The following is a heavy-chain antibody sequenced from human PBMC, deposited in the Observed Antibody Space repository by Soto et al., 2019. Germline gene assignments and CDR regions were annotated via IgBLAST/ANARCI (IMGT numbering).Heavy chain of an antibody. V-gene: IGHV3-48*01. CDR1: GFTFSSYS. J-gene: IGHJ4*02. Sequence: EVQLVESGGGLVQPGGSLRLSCAASGFTFSSYSMNWVRQAPGTGLEWVSYISSSSSTIYYADSVKGRFTISRDNAKNSRYLQMNSLRAEDTAVYYCARVSHRGYRYEIDYWGQGTLVTVSS. D-gene: IGHD5-18*01. CDR3: ARVSHRGYRYEIDY. CDR2: ISSSSSTI.